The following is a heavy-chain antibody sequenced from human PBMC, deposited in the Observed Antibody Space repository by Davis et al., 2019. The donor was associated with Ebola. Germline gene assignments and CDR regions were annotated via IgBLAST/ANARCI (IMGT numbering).Heavy chain of an antibody. J-gene: IGHJ4*02. CDR2: ISGSGGST. V-gene: IGHV3-23*01. CDR1: EFTFSGYA. CDR3: ARVRWTSGYYFDY. Sequence: GGSLRLSCAASEFTFSGYAMSWVRQAPGKGLEWVSAISGSGGSTYYAGSVKGRFTISRDNSRNTLYLQMNSLRAEDTAVYYCARVRWTSGYYFDYWGQGTLVTVSS. D-gene: IGHD3-22*01.